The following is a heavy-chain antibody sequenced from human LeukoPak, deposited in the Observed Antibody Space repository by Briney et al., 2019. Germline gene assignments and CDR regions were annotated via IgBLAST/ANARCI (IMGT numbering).Heavy chain of an antibody. D-gene: IGHD4-17*01. CDR2: VSWNSGNV. J-gene: IGHJ4*02. Sequence: GGSLRLSCAASGFSFDDYAMHWVRQPPGKGLERVSGVSWNSGNVGYADSVKGPFTISRYNAKNFLYLQRSSLRAEDTALYYCAKAADGDFQSTVDYWGRGTLVTVYS. CDR3: AKAADGDFQSTVDY. V-gene: IGHV3-9*01. CDR1: GFSFDDYA.